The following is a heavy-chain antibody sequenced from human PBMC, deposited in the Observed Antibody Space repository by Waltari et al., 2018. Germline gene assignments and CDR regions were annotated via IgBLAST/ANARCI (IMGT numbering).Heavy chain of an antibody. CDR3: ARLASLGYYDSSGYPDY. J-gene: IGHJ4*02. D-gene: IGHD3-22*01. CDR2: IYHSGST. CDR1: GYSISSGYY. V-gene: IGHV4-38-2*01. Sequence: QVQLQESGPGLVKPSETLSLTCAVSGYSISSGYYWGWIRQPPGKGLEWIGSIYHSGSTYYNPSLKSRVTISVDTSKNQFSLKLSSVTAADTAVYYCARLASLGYYDSSGYPDYWGQGTLVTVSS.